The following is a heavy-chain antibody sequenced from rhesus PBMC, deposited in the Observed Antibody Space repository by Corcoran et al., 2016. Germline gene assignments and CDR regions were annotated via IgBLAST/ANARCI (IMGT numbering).Heavy chain of an antibody. CDR3: AKRDTVTVSFDY. CDR1: GFTFSSYG. J-gene: IGHJ4*01. Sequence: EVQLVESGGGLVQPGGSLRLSCAASGFTFSSYGMSWVRQAPGKGLEWVSYISNGGGITYYADSVKGRFTSSRDNSKNTLSLQMNSLRAEDTAVYYCAKRDTVTVSFDYWGQGVLVTVSS. D-gene: IGHD3-9*01. V-gene: IGHV3S5*01. CDR2: ISNGGGIT.